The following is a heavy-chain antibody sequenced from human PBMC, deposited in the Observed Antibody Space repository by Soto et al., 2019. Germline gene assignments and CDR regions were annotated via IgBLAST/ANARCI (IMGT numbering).Heavy chain of an antibody. J-gene: IGHJ4*02. V-gene: IGHV3-23*01. CDR3: ATPGYYDFWSGDYY. CDR1: GFTFSSYA. Sequence: GGSLRLSCAASGFTFSSYAMSWVRQAPGKGLEWVSTISVSGGSTYYADSVKGRFTISRDNSKNTLYLQVNSLRAEDTAVYYCATPGYYDFWSGDYYWGQGTLVTVSS. D-gene: IGHD3-3*01. CDR2: ISVSGGST.